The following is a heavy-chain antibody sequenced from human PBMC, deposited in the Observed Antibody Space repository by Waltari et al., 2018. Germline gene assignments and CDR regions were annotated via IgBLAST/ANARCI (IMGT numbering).Heavy chain of an antibody. J-gene: IGHJ4*02. D-gene: IGHD1-26*01. Sequence: QVQLQESGPGLVKPSETLSLTCAVSGYSISSGYYWGWFRQPPGKGLEWIGSIYHSGSTYYNPSLKSRVTISVDTSKNQFSLKLSSVTAADTAVYYCARLGAHFDYWGQGTLVTVSS. V-gene: IGHV4-38-2*01. CDR3: ARLGAHFDY. CDR1: GYSISSGYY. CDR2: IYHSGST.